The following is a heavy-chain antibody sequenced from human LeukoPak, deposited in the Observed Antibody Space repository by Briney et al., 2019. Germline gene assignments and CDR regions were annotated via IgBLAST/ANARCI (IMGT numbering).Heavy chain of an antibody. D-gene: IGHD2-8*01. J-gene: IGHJ4*02. CDR2: INPNSGGT. CDR1: GYTFTGYY. Sequence: ASVKVSCKASGYTFTGYYMHWVRQAPGQGLEWMGWINPNSGGTNYAQKFQGRVTITADKSTSTAYMELSSLRSEDTAVYYCARDLPYCTNGVCSYYFDYWGQGTLVTVSS. V-gene: IGHV1-2*02. CDR3: ARDLPYCTNGVCSYYFDY.